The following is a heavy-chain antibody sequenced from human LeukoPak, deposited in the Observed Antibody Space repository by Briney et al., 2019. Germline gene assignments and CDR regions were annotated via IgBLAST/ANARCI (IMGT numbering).Heavy chain of an antibody. D-gene: IGHD1-14*01. Sequence: SETLSLTCTVSGYSLTDYYWSWIRQPPGKGLEWIAYSHHSGETKYNPSLKSRITISVDTSKNQFSLKLNSVTASDTAVYYCARQPGGTAAFDIWGQGTTVTVSA. V-gene: IGHV4-59*08. CDR2: SHHSGET. J-gene: IGHJ3*02. CDR1: GYSLTDYY. CDR3: ARQPGGTAAFDI.